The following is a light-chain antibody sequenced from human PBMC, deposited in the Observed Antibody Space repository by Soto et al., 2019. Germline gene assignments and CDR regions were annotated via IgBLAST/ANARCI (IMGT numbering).Light chain of an antibody. CDR2: EGN. J-gene: IGLJ2*01. Sequence: NFMLTQPHSVSESPGKTVTISCTRSSGSIARNHVQCYQQRPGSLPTTVIYEGNQRPSGVPDRFSGSTDGSSNSASLTISGLQTEDEADYYCQSYDSSTVVFGGGTKLTVL. V-gene: IGLV6-57*04. CDR1: SGSIARNH. CDR3: QSYDSSTVV.